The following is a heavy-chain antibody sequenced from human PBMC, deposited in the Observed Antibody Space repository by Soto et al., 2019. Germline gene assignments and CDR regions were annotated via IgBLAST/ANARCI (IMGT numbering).Heavy chain of an antibody. J-gene: IGHJ4*02. CDR2: INNDGSGT. CDR1: GFTFRNHW. Sequence: PGGSLRLSCAASGFTFRNHWMHWVRQAPGKGLVWVSHINNDGSGTTYADSVKGRFTISRDNAENTIYLQMNSLRVEDTTVYYCTRDSSLSFDCWGQGALVTVSS. CDR3: TRDSSLSFDC. V-gene: IGHV3-74*01.